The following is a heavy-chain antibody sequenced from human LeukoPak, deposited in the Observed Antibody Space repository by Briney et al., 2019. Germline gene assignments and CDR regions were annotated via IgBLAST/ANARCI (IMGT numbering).Heavy chain of an antibody. CDR2: INPSSGDT. V-gene: IGHV1-2*02. J-gene: IGHJ4*02. CDR3: ARLNEGDY. CDR1: GYTFTSYY. Sequence: ASVKVSCKASGYTFTSYYMHWVRQAPGQGLEWMGWINPSSGDTNYGRVTMTRDTSISTAYMELIRLRSGDTAVYYCARLNEGDYWGQGTLVTVFS. D-gene: IGHD1-1*01.